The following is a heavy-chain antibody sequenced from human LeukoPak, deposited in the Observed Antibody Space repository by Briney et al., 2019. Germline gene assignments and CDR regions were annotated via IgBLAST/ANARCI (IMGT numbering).Heavy chain of an antibody. J-gene: IGHJ6*02. D-gene: IGHD2-15*01. CDR3: ARVRGSYYYYGMDV. CDR1: GYTFSSYD. V-gene: IGHV1-8*01. Sequence: ASVKVSCKASGYTFSSYDINWVRQATGQGLEWLGWMNPNSGNTGYAQKFQGRVTMTRNTSISTAYMELSSLRSEDTAVYYCARVRGSYYYYGMDVWGQGTTGTVSS. CDR2: MNPNSGNT.